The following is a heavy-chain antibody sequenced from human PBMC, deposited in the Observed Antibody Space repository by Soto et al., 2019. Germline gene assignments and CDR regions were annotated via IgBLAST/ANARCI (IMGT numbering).Heavy chain of an antibody. D-gene: IGHD2-21*02. CDR3: PRVAGDAPLDS. V-gene: IGHV3-53*04. Sequence: EVQLVESGGGLVQPGGSLRLSCAASGFIVSSNYMTWVRHAPGKGLEWVSIMYSGGTTYYAESVKGRFTISRHNSKNSLDRQMNTLTVEDTSVYYCPRVAGDAPLDSSGPGTMVTVSS. J-gene: IGHJ3*02. CDR2: MYSGGTT. CDR1: GFIVSSNY.